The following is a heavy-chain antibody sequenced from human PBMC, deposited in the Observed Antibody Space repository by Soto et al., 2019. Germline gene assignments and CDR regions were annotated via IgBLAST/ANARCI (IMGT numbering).Heavy chain of an antibody. CDR3: VREDDGGDRDYYGLDV. D-gene: IGHD2-21*02. CDR1: GGSLNSEHYH. J-gene: IGHJ6*02. CDR2: CHYTGSV. V-gene: IGHV4-30-4*01. Sequence: QIQLQESGPGLVRPSQTLSLTCTVSGGSLNSEHYHWTGIRQAPGRGLGWIGYCHYTGSVRYNPSLQSRITMSVDTSKNLFSLNLSSVTAADTAVYFCVREDDGGDRDYYGLDVWGQGTMVTVSS.